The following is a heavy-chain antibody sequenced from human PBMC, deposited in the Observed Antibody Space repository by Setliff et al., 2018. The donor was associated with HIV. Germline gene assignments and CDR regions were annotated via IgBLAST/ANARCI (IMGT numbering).Heavy chain of an antibody. Sequence: AGGSLRLSCAASGFTFSNYAMGWVRQGPGKGLEWVSTVGAVGSPTHYAESVRGRFTISKDNSKSTLSLQMNSLRGEDTAVYFCAKVFAFGIDGFDIWGQGTMVTVSS. CDR2: VGAVGSPT. CDR3: AKVFAFGIDGFDI. J-gene: IGHJ3*02. D-gene: IGHD3-10*01. CDR1: GFTFSNYA. V-gene: IGHV3-23*01.